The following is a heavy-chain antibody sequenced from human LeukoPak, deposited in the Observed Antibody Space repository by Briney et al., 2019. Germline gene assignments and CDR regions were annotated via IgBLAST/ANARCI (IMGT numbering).Heavy chain of an antibody. Sequence: GGSLRPSCAASGFTFSDYYMSWIRQAPGKGLEWVSYISSSSSYTNYADSVKGRFTVSRDNAKNSLYLQMNSLRAEDTAVYYCARDYCSGGSCYKAFDIWGQGTMVTVSS. J-gene: IGHJ3*02. D-gene: IGHD2-15*01. V-gene: IGHV3-11*05. CDR2: ISSSSSYT. CDR3: ARDYCSGGSCYKAFDI. CDR1: GFTFSDYY.